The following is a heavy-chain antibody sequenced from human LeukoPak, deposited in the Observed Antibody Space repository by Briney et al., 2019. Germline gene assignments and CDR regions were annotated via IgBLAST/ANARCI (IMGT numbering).Heavy chain of an antibody. V-gene: IGHV1-2*02. D-gene: IGHD3-10*01. Sequence: ASVKVSCKASGYTFTGYYMHWVRQAPGQGLEWMGWINPNSGGTNYAQKFQGRVTMTRDTSISTAYMELSRLRSDDTAVYYCAREYYYGSGSHWLDYWGQGTLVTVSS. CDR2: INPNSGGT. J-gene: IGHJ4*02. CDR1: GYTFTGYY. CDR3: AREYYYGSGSHWLDY.